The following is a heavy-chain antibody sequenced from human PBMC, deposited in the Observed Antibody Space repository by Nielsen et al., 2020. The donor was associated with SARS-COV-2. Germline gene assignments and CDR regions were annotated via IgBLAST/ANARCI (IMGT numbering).Heavy chain of an antibody. CDR3: ASMSSGWYLGWFDP. D-gene: IGHD6-19*01. V-gene: IGHV3-30-3*01. Sequence: GGSLRLSCAASGFAFSRYVMHWVRQAPGKGLEWVALISYDGSHDYYTDSVKGRFTISRDNSKNTLYLQMNSLRAEDTAVYYCASMSSGWYLGWFDPWGQGTLVTVSS. CDR2: ISYDGSHD. J-gene: IGHJ5*02. CDR1: GFAFSRYV.